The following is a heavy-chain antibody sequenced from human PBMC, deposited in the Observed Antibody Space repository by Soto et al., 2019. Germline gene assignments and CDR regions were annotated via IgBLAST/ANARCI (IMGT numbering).Heavy chain of an antibody. D-gene: IGHD3-10*01. CDR2: ISGSGETT. V-gene: IGHV3-23*01. CDR1: GFTFSNYA. J-gene: IGHJ4*02. CDR3: ASKLTFGASSDY. Sequence: EVQLLESGGGLVQPGGSLRLSCAASGFTFSNYAMNWVRQAPGKGLEWVSTISGSGETTYYADSVKGRCTMSRDNSRNTLYLQLNSLRAEDTAVYYCASKLTFGASSDYWGQGTLVTVSS.